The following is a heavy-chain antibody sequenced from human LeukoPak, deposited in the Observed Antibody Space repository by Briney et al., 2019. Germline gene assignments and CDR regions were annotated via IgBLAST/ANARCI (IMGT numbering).Heavy chain of an antibody. J-gene: IGHJ4*02. V-gene: IGHV3-7*05. CDR3: ARDQRYCSSSSCPWEPFDY. CDR1: GFTLSSYW. CDR2: IKQDGSEK. Sequence: PGGSLRLSCAASGFTLSSYWMSWVRQAPGKGLEWVANIKQDGSEKYYVDSVNGRFTISRDNAKNSLYPQMNSLRAEDTAVYYCARDQRYCSSSSCPWEPFDYWGQGTLVTVSS. D-gene: IGHD2-2*01.